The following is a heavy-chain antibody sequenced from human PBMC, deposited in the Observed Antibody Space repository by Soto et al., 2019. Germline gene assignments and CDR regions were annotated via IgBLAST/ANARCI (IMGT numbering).Heavy chain of an antibody. CDR2: IYPGDSDT. D-gene: IGHD4-4*01. CDR3: ARLEDYSNYYYYYGMDV. J-gene: IGHJ6*02. CDR1: GYSFTSYW. Sequence: LKISCKGSGYSFTSYWIGWVRQMPGKGLEWMGIIYPGDSDTRYSPSFQGQVTISADKSISTAYLQWSSLKASDTAMYYCARLEDYSNYYYYYGMDVWGQGTTVTVSS. V-gene: IGHV5-51*01.